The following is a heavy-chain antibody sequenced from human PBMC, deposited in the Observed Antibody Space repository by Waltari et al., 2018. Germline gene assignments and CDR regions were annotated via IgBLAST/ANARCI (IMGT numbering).Heavy chain of an antibody. D-gene: IGHD3-10*01. Sequence: EVQLVESGGGLVKPGGSLRLSCAASGFTFSNAWMGWVRRAPGNGLEWVGRIKSKTDGGTTDYAARGKGRFTISRDDSKNTLYLQMNSLKTEDTAVDYCTTDPAPYYYGSGSHDAFDIWGQGTMVTVSS. CDR1: GFTFSNAW. CDR3: TTDPAPYYYGSGSHDAFDI. CDR2: IKSKTDGGTT. V-gene: IGHV3-15*01. J-gene: IGHJ3*02.